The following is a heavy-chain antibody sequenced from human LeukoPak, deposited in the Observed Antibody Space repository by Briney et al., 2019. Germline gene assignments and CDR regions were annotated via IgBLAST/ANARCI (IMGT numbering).Heavy chain of an antibody. CDR1: GYHFTTYR. CDR3: ARPEVGSYYPSGAFDI. V-gene: IGHV5-51*01. Sequence: KSGESLQISCRGSGYHFTTYRVGWVRQLPEKGLEWMGIVYPEDSDTRYSSSFEGQVTVSVDRSISTAYLQWSSLKASDTAMYYCARPEVGSYYPSGAFDIWGQGTMVTVSS. J-gene: IGHJ3*02. CDR2: VYPEDSDT. D-gene: IGHD1-26*01.